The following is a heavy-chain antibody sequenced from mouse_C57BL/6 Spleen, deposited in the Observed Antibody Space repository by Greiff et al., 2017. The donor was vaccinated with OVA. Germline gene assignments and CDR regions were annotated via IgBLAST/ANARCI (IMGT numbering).Heavy chain of an antibody. Sequence: DVKLVESGGGLVKPGGSLKLSCAASGFTFSDYGMHWVRQAPEKGLEWVAYISSGSSTIYYADTVTGRFTISRDNAKNTLFLQMTSLRSEDTAMYYCARSTIEGTYYFDYWGQGTTLTVSS. J-gene: IGHJ2*01. CDR1: GFTFSDYG. CDR3: ARSTIEGTYYFDY. V-gene: IGHV5-17*01. CDR2: ISSGSSTI. D-gene: IGHD2-12*01.